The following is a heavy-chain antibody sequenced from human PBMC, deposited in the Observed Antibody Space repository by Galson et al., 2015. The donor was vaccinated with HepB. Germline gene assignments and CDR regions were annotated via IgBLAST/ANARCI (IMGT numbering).Heavy chain of an antibody. CDR1: GDSISRTSFY. D-gene: IGHD3/OR15-3a*01. V-gene: IGHV4-39*06. J-gene: IGHJ3*02. CDR2: IYHGGSS. Sequence: ETLSLTCSVSGDSISRTSFYWGWIRQSPGKGLEWIATIYHGGSSYYHPSLKSRVTMSIDASKNLIDLQLTSVTAADTAVYFCARRVGFFRHDFASYHQNDAFDIWGQGAMVIVSS. CDR3: ARRVGFFRHDFASYHQNDAFDI.